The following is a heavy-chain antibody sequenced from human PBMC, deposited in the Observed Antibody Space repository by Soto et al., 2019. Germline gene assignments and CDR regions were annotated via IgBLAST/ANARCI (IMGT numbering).Heavy chain of an antibody. CDR1: GYTFTGYY. V-gene: IGHV1-2*04. CDR2: INPNSGGT. CDR3: ARAPYSSSWSDFDY. J-gene: IGHJ4*02. Sequence: QVQLVQSGAEVKKPGASVKVSCKASGYTFTGYYMHWVRQAPGQGLEWMGWINPNSGGTNYAQKFQGWVTMTRDTSISTAYMELSRLRSDDTAVYYCARAPYSSSWSDFDYWGQGPLVTVSS. D-gene: IGHD6-13*01.